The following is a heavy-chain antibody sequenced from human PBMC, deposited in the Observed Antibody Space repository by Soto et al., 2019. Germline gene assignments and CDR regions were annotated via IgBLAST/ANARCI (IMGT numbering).Heavy chain of an antibody. CDR3: AKVTFSGDYYYSYGLDV. Sequence: GGSLRLSCAASGFTFSAYGMHWVRQAPGKGLEWVAVISYDGSNKYYADSVKGRFTISRDNSKNTLYLQMNSLRAEDTAVYFCAKVTFSGDYYYSYGLDVWGQGTTVTVSS. V-gene: IGHV3-30*18. CDR2: ISYDGSNK. CDR1: GFTFSAYG. J-gene: IGHJ6*02. D-gene: IGHD1-26*01.